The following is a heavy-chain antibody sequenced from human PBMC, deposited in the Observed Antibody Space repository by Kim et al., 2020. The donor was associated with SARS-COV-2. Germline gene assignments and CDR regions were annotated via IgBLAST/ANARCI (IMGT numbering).Heavy chain of an antibody. CDR3: ARDAYYDFWSGYGNWFDP. CDR2: INPNSGGT. CDR1: GYTFTGYY. D-gene: IGHD3-3*01. V-gene: IGHV1-2*02. J-gene: IGHJ5*02. Sequence: ASVKVSCKASGYTFTGYYMHWVRQAPGQGLEWMGWINPNSGGTNYAQKFQGRVTMTRDTSISTAYMELSRLRSDDTAVYYCARDAYYDFWSGYGNWFDPWGQGTLVTVSS.